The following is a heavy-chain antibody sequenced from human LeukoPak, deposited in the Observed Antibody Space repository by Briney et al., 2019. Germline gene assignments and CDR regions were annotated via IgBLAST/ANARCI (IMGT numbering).Heavy chain of an antibody. J-gene: IGHJ4*02. CDR3: ARDRGAYYYETGY. V-gene: IGHV3-66*01. Sequence: PGGSLRLSCAASGFTFSSNYMNWVRQAPGKGLEWVSVIYSGGSTYYADSVKGRFTISRDDSKNTLYLQMNSLRVEDTAVYYCARDRGAYYYETGYWGQGTLVTVSS. D-gene: IGHD3-22*01. CDR2: IYSGGST. CDR1: GFTFSSNY.